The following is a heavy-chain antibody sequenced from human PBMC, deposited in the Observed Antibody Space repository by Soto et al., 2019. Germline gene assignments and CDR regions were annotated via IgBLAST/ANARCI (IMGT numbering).Heavy chain of an antibody. J-gene: IGHJ6*04. V-gene: IGHV4-34*01. CDR2: INHSGST. Sequence: SETLSLTCAVYGGSFSGYYWSWIRQPPGKGLEWIGEINHSGSTNYNPSLKSRVTISVDTSKNQFSLKLSSVTAADTAVYYCARGPYYDFWQPMDVWGKGTTVTVSS. CDR3: ARGPYYDFWQPMDV. D-gene: IGHD3-3*01. CDR1: GGSFSGYY.